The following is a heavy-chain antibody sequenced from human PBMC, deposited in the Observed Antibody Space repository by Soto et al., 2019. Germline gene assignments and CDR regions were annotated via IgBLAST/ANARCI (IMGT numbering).Heavy chain of an antibody. CDR3: ARGRVDGGELDL. Sequence: VQLVESGGGVVQPGRSLRLSCAASGFTFRTYGMYWVRQAPGKGLEWVAVIWYDASNKYYAGSVKGRFTISRDNSENTLYLQMNSLRAEDTAVYYCARGRVDGGELDLWGQGTLVTVSS. V-gene: IGHV3-33*01. D-gene: IGHD1-26*01. CDR1: GFTFRTYG. CDR2: IWYDASNK. J-gene: IGHJ4*02.